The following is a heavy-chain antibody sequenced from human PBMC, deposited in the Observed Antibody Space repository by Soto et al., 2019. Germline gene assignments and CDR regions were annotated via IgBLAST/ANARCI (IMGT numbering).Heavy chain of an antibody. V-gene: IGHV4-59*08. CDR1: GGSMISYY. D-gene: IGHD3-22*01. CDR3: ARRLYYDSSGFEGGGMDV. CDR2: IYYAGST. Sequence: SETLSLTCTVSGGSMISYYWSWIRQPPGRGLEWIGFIYYAGSTNYNPSLKSRVTISLDTSKNQFSLKLSSVTAADTAVYYCARRLYYDSSGFEGGGMDVWGQGTTVTVSS. J-gene: IGHJ6*02.